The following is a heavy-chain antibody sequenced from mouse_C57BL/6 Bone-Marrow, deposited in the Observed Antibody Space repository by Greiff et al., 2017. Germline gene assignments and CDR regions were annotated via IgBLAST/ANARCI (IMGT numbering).Heavy chain of an antibody. J-gene: IGHJ2*01. V-gene: IGHV14-4*01. Sequence: EVKLQESGAELVRPGASVKLSCTASGFNIKDDYMHWVKQRPEQGLEWIGWIDPENGDTEYASKFQGKATITADTSSNTAYLQLSRLTSEDTAVYYCTPYYYGSSYGYWGQGTTLTVSS. CDR3: TPYYYGSSYGY. D-gene: IGHD1-1*01. CDR1: GFNIKDDY. CDR2: IDPENGDT.